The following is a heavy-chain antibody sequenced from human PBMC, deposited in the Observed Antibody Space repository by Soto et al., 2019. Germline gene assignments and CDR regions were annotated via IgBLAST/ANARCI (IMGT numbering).Heavy chain of an antibody. J-gene: IGHJ4*02. D-gene: IGHD3-22*01. CDR3: ASGDYYDRHDY. Sequence: QVQLVQSGAEVKKPGASVKVSCKASGYTFTSYAMHWVRQAPGQRLERMGWINAGNGNTKYSQKFQGRVTITRDTAASTAYMELSSLRSDDTAVYYCASGDYYDRHDYWGQGTLVTVSS. V-gene: IGHV1-3*01. CDR1: GYTFTSYA. CDR2: INAGNGNT.